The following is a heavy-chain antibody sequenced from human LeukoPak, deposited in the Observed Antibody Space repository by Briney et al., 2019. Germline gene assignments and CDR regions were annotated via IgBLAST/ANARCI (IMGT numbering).Heavy chain of an antibody. Sequence: GASVKVSCKASGYTFTSYYMHWVRQAPGQGLEWMGIINPSGDSTSYEQRFQGRLTMTRDTSTNTAYMELSSLRSEDTAVYYCARHPSPQLHHFDYWGQGTLVTVSS. CDR1: GYTFTSYY. CDR3: ARHPSPQLHHFDY. V-gene: IGHV1-46*01. CDR2: INPSGDST. J-gene: IGHJ4*02. D-gene: IGHD2-2*01.